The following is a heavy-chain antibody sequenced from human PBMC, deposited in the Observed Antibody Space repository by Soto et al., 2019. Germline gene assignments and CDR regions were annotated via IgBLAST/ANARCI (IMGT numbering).Heavy chain of an antibody. CDR3: ARTSAAGKYYYGMDV. CDR1: GYSFTTYW. J-gene: IGHJ6*02. D-gene: IGHD6-13*01. V-gene: IGHV5-51*01. Sequence: GESLKISCKGSGYSFTTYWIGWVRQMSGKGLEWMGIIYPGDSDTRYSPSFQGQVTISADKSINTAYLQWSSLKASDTAMYYCARTSAAGKYYYGMDVWGQGTTVTVSS. CDR2: IYPGDSDT.